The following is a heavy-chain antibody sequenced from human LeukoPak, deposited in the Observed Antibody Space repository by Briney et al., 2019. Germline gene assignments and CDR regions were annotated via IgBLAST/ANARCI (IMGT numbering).Heavy chain of an antibody. V-gene: IGHV3-33*01. Sequence: PGRSLRLSCAASGFTFSSYGMHWVRQAPGKGLEWVAVIWYDGSNKYYADSVKGRFTISRDNSKNTLYLQMNSLRAEDTAVYYCARVSRKGSSSWYHLDYWGQGTLVTVSS. CDR2: IWYDGSNK. D-gene: IGHD6-13*01. J-gene: IGHJ4*02. CDR3: ARVSRKGSSSWYHLDY. CDR1: GFTFSSYG.